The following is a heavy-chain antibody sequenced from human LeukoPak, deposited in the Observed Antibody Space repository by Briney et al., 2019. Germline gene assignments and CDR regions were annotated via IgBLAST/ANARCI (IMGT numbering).Heavy chain of an antibody. Sequence: SQTLSLTCTDTGGSNSSGDYYWSWIRQPPGKGLEWIGYIYHSGSTHFNPSLKSRVTISVDTSKNQFSLKLSSVTAADTAVYFCAIGPDSSGYYYFDYWGQGTLVTVSS. D-gene: IGHD3-22*01. J-gene: IGHJ4*02. CDR3: AIGPDSSGYYYFDY. CDR2: IYHSGST. V-gene: IGHV4-30-4*01. CDR1: GGSNSSGDYY.